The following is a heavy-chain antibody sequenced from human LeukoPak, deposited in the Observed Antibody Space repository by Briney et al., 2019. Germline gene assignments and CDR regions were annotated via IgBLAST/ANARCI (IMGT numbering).Heavy chain of an antibody. D-gene: IGHD2-15*01. CDR3: AKDDPIVVVVAGFDY. V-gene: IGHV3-23*01. Sequence: GGSLRLSCAVSGFTFNSHGMSWIRQAPGKGLEWVSAISGSGGSTYYADSVKGRFTISRDNSKNTLYLQMNSLRAEDTAVYYCAKDDPIVVVVAGFDYWGQGTLVTVSS. CDR2: ISGSGGST. CDR1: GFTFNSHG. J-gene: IGHJ4*02.